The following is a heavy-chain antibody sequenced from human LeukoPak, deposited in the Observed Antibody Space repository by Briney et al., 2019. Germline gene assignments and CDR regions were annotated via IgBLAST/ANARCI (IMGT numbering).Heavy chain of an antibody. CDR1: GYSISSGYY. J-gene: IGHJ4*02. D-gene: IGHD3-9*01. V-gene: IGHV4-38-2*02. CDR3: AGRERYFDWLLSTDNFDY. Sequence: SETLSLTCTVSGYSISSGYYWGWIRQPPGKGLECIGTIYHSGSTYYNPSLKSRLTISVDTSKNQFSLKLSSVTAADTAVYYCAGRERYFDWLLSTDNFDYWGQGTLVTVSS. CDR2: IYHSGST.